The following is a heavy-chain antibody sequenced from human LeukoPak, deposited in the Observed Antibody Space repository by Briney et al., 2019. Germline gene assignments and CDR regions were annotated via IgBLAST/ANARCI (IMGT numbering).Heavy chain of an antibody. CDR3: ARNYYGVPYYFDY. Sequence: GGSLRLSCAASGFTFDDYAMHWVRQAPGKGLEWVSGISWNSGSIGYADSVKGRFTIPRDNAKNSLYLQMNSLRAEDTAVYYCARNYYGVPYYFDYWGQGTLVTVSS. V-gene: IGHV3-9*01. CDR2: ISWNSGSI. CDR1: GFTFDDYA. D-gene: IGHD3-10*01. J-gene: IGHJ4*02.